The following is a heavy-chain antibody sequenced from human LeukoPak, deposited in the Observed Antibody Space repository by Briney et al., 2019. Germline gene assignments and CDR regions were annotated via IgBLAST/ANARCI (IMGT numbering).Heavy chain of an antibody. CDR3: ARAGDYDILTGHFDY. CDR1: GFTFSSYE. CDR2: IYYSGST. J-gene: IGHJ4*02. Sequence: PGGSLRLSCAASGFTFSSYEMNWVRQAPGKGLEWIGSIYYSGSTYYNPSLKSRVTISVDTSKNQFSLKLSSVTAADTAVYYCARAGDYDILTGHFDYWGQGTLVTVSS. D-gene: IGHD3-9*01. V-gene: IGHV4-38-2*01.